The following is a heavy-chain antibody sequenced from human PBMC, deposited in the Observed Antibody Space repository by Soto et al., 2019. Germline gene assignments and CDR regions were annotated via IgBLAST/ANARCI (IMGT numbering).Heavy chain of an antibody. V-gene: IGHV3-74*01. J-gene: IGHJ6*02. Sequence: EVQLVESGGDLVQPGGSLRLSCAASGFTFSDYWIHWVRQAPGKGLMWVSRIKGDGSITNYADSVKGRFTVSRDNAKNTVYLQMNSLRAEDTALSYCARGIRGHYGKDVWGQGTTVSV. D-gene: IGHD3-10*01. CDR3: ARGIRGHYGKDV. CDR2: IKGDGSIT. CDR1: GFTFSDYW.